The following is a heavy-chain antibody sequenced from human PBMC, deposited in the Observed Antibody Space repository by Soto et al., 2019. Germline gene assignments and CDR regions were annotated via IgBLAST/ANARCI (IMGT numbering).Heavy chain of an antibody. J-gene: IGHJ6*03. CDR3: ASAVLSDYSNYVNYYYMDV. CDR1: GFTFSSYS. Sequence: GGSLRLSCAASGFTFSSYSMNWVRQAPGKGLEWVSSISSSSSYIYYADSVKGRFTISRDNAKNSLYLQMNSLRAEDTAVYYCASAVLSDYSNYVNYYYMDVWGKGTTVTVSS. D-gene: IGHD4-4*01. V-gene: IGHV3-21*01. CDR2: ISSSSSYI.